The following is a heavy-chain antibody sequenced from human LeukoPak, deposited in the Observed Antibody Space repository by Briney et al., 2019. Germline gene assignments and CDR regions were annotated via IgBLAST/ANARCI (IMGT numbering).Heavy chain of an antibody. V-gene: IGHV4-59*01. CDR3: ARDRELGY. CDR2: IYNSGST. Sequence: TSETLSLTCTVSGGSISVYYWSWIRQPPGKGLEWIGYIYNSGSTNYNPSLKGRLTISVDTSKNQFSLKLSSVTVADTAVYYCARDRELGYWGQGTLVTVSS. D-gene: IGHD3-10*01. CDR1: GGSISVYY. J-gene: IGHJ4*02.